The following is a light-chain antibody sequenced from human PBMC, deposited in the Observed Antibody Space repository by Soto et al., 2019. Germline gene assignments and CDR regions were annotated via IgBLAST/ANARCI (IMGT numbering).Light chain of an antibody. CDR2: GAS. V-gene: IGKV3-20*01. Sequence: EIVLTQSPGTLSLSPGEIATLSCSASQSVSSSYLAWYQQKPGQAPRLLIYGASSRATGIPDRFSGSGSGTEFTLTISSLQSEDFAVYYCQQYNNWPPLTFGGGTKVDIK. CDR3: QQYNNWPPLT. J-gene: IGKJ4*01. CDR1: QSVSSSY.